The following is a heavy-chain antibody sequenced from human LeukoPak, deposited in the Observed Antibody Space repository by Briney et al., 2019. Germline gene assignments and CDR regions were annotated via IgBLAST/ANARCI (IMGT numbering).Heavy chain of an antibody. J-gene: IGHJ4*02. CDR3: ARDFSYGDPTNY. V-gene: IGHV3-30*01. Sequence: GGSLRLSCAASGFTFSSYAMHWVRQAPGKGLEWVAVISYDRSNKYYADSVKGRFTISRDNSKNTLYLQMNSLRAEDTAVYYCARDFSYGDPTNYWGQGTLVTVSS. CDR2: ISYDRSNK. D-gene: IGHD4-17*01. CDR1: GFTFSSYA.